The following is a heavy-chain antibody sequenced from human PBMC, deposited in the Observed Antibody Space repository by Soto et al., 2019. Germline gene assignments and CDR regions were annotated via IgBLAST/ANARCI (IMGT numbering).Heavy chain of an antibody. CDR3: ARGTMLRGPGYYYAMDI. CDR1: GDSISRNGHF. CDR2: IYYSGSS. J-gene: IGHJ6*02. D-gene: IGHD3-10*01. V-gene: IGHV4-31*03. Sequence: SETLSLTCTVSGDSISRNGHFWTWIRQHPGKGLEWIGYIYYSGSSYYNPSLKSRVIISVDTSKNQFSLNLTAVTAADTAVYYCARGTMLRGPGYYYAMDIWGQGTTVTVPS.